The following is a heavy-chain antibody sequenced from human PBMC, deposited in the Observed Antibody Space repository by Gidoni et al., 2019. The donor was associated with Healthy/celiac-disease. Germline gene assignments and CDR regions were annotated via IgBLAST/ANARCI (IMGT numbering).Heavy chain of an antibody. D-gene: IGHD6-6*01. J-gene: IGHJ4*02. CDR1: GGSVSSGGYY. Sequence: QVQLQESGPGLVKPSQTLSLTCAVSGGSVSSGGYYWSWSRQPPGKGLEWFGYVYYSGSTYSHPSLKSRVIISVDTSKNQFSLKLSSVTAADTAVYYCARGRSSSSTSSRFDYWGQGTLVTVSS. CDR3: ARGRSSSSTSSRFDY. CDR2: VYYSGST. V-gene: IGHV4-30-4*01.